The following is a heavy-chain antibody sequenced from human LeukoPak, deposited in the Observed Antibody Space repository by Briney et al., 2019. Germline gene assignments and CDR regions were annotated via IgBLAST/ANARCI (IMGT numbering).Heavy chain of an antibody. V-gene: IGHV3-48*01. Sequence: GGSLRLSCVASGFTFSSYSMNWVRQAPGKGLEWVSYITRSSSAKFYADTVKGRFTISRDNAENLLYLQMNSLRAEDTAVYYCTRDQEGSDYWGQGTLVTVSS. J-gene: IGHJ4*02. CDR3: TRDQEGSDY. CDR2: ITRSSSAK. CDR1: GFTFSSYS.